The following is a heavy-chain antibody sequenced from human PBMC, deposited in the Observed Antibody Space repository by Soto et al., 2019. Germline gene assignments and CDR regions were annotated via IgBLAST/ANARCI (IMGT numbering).Heavy chain of an antibody. CDR3: ARVSFYCGGRYCYHYSFYMDV. CDR1: GYNFSSHD. D-gene: IGHD2-21*01. J-gene: IGHJ6*03. CDR2: INAGNGNT. Sequence: QVHLVQAGAEVRKPGASVQVSCKASGYNFSSHDIHWVRQAPGQGLEWMGWINAGNGNTRYSQKLQDRITITRDASASTAFMELSSLGSEDTAIYYCARVSFYCGGRYCYHYSFYMDVWGKGTTVTVSS. V-gene: IGHV1-3*01.